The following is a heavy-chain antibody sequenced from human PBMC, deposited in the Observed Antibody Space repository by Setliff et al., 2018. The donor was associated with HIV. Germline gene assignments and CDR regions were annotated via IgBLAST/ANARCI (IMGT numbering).Heavy chain of an antibody. CDR1: GDSVSSNTAA. Sequence: PSQTLSLTCAISGDSVSSNTAAWNWIRQSPSRGLEWLGRTYYRSKWSNDYAVSVKSRITINPDTSKNQFSLQLNSVTPEDTAVYYCARAEYYYDSSGYYYSPFDYWGQGTLVTVSS. V-gene: IGHV6-1*01. D-gene: IGHD3-22*01. CDR3: ARAEYYYDSSGYYYSPFDY. CDR2: TYYRSKWSN. J-gene: IGHJ4*02.